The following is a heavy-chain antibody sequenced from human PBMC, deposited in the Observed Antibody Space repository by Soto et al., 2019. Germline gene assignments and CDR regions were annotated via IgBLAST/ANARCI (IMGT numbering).Heavy chain of an antibody. CDR3: AKERGNYYGSGKDGMDV. J-gene: IGHJ6*02. V-gene: IGHV3-30*18. CDR2: ISYDGSNK. D-gene: IGHD3-10*01. Sequence: GGSLRLSCAASGFTFSSYGMHWVRQAPGKGLEWVAVISYDGSNKYYADSVKGRFTISRDNSKNTLYLQMNSLRAEDTAVYYCAKERGNYYGSGKDGMDVWGQGTTVTVSS. CDR1: GFTFSSYG.